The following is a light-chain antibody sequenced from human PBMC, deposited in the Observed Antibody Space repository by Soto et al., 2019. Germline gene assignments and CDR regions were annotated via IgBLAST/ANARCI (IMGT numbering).Light chain of an antibody. CDR1: SSDVGGYNY. J-gene: IGLJ1*01. Sequence: QSALTQPASVSGFPGQSITISCTGTSSDVGGYNYVSWYQQHPGKAPKLMIYDVSNRPSGVSNRFSGSKSGNTASLTISGLQAEDEADYYCSSYTSSSPYVFGTGTKLTVL. CDR3: SSYTSSSPYV. CDR2: DVS. V-gene: IGLV2-14*01.